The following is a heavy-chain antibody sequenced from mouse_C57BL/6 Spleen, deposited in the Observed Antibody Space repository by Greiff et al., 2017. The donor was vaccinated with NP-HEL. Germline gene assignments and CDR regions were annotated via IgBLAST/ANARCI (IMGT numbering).Heavy chain of an antibody. D-gene: IGHD2-5*01. CDR2: ISYSGST. CDR3: ARGDFYSNFDY. CDR1: GYSITSGYD. Sequence: EVQLVESGPGMVKPSQSLSLTCTVTGYSITSGYDWHWIRHFPGNKLEWMGYISYSGSTNYNPSLKSRISITHDTSKNHFFLKLNSVTTEDTATYYCARGDFYSNFDYWGQGTTLTVSS. J-gene: IGHJ2*01. V-gene: IGHV3-1*01.